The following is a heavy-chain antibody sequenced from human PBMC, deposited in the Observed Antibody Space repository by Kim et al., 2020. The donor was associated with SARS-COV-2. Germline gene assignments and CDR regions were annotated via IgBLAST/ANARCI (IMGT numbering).Heavy chain of an antibody. J-gene: IGHJ6*01. V-gene: IGHV3-74*01. Sequence: GGSLRLSCAASGFTFSSYWMHWVRQAPGKGLVWVCRINSDGSSTSYDYSVQGRGTISSDNANNKLYLQLNSLSAETTAMDYCSRSLGGEGSMD. CDR1: GFTFSSYW. CDR3: SRSLGGEGSMD. CDR2: INSDGSST. D-gene: IGHD2-21*01.